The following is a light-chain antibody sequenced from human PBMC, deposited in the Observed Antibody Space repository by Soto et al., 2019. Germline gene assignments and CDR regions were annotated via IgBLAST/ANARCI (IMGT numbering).Light chain of an antibody. Sequence: QSALTQPASVSGSPGQSITISCTGTSSDVGGLNYVSWYQHHPGNAPKLIIYEVTNRPSGVSDRFSGSKSDNTASLTISGLQTEDEADYYCSSFTISSTWVFGGGTKPPS. CDR2: EVT. V-gene: IGLV2-14*01. CDR3: SSFTISSTWV. J-gene: IGLJ3*02. CDR1: SSDVGGLNY.